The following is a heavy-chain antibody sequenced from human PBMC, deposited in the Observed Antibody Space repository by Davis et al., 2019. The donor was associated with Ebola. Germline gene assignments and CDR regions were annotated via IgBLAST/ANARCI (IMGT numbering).Heavy chain of an antibody. J-gene: IGHJ4*02. CDR2: INHSGST. CDR3: ARDLVGATTV. CDR1: GKSFSGYY. Sequence: SETLSLTCAVYGKSFSGYYWSWIRQPPGKGLEWIGEINHSGSTNYNPSLKSRVTISVDTSKNQFSLKLSSVTAADTAVYYCARDLVGATTVWGQGTLVTVSS. D-gene: IGHD1-26*01. V-gene: IGHV4-34*01.